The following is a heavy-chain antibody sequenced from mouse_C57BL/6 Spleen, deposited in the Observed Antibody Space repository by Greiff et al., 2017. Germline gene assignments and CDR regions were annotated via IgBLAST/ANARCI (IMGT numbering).Heavy chain of an antibody. J-gene: IGHJ2*01. CDR1: GYTFTSYW. V-gene: IGHV1-5*01. CDR3: TRSITTVVAKGFDY. Sequence: VHVKQSGTVLARPGASVKMSCKTSGYTFTSYWMHWVKQRPGQGLEWIGAIYPGNSDTSYNQKFKGKAKLTAVTSASTAYMELSSLTNEDSAVYYCTRSITTVVAKGFDYWGQGTTLTVSS. D-gene: IGHD1-1*01. CDR2: IYPGNSDT.